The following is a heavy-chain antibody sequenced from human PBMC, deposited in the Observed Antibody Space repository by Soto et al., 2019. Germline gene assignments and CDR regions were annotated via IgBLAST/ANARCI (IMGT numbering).Heavy chain of an antibody. J-gene: IGHJ3*02. CDR2: IYYSGST. V-gene: IGHV4-59*01. CDR1: GGSISSYY. CDR3: ASLNYDILTGYYALDI. Sequence: SEALFLTWTCSGGSISSYYWSWFRQPPGKGLEFIGYIYYSGSTNYNPSLQSRVTISLDTAKNQFSLKVNSVTAADTAVYYCASLNYDILTGYYALDIWGQGTMVTVS. D-gene: IGHD3-9*01.